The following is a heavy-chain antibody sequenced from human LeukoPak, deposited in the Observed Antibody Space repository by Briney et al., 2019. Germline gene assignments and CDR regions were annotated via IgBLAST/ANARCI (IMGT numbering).Heavy chain of an antibody. Sequence: SVKVSCKASGGTFSSYAINWVRQAPGQGLEWMGGIIPIFGTADYAQKFQDRVTITADESTSTAYMELSSLRSEDTAIYYCASRLYCSNTRCRNFPFAYWGQGTLVTVSS. D-gene: IGHD2-2*01. CDR2: IIPIFGTA. V-gene: IGHV1-69*01. J-gene: IGHJ4*02. CDR1: GGTFSSYA. CDR3: ASRLYCSNTRCRNFPFAY.